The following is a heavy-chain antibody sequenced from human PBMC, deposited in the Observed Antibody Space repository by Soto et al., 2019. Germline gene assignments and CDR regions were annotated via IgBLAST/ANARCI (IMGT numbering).Heavy chain of an antibody. J-gene: IGHJ4*02. CDR2: IYYSGST. CDR3: ARGWGLVFDY. D-gene: IGHD2-21*02. V-gene: IGHV4-59*01. Sequence: PSETLSLTCTVSGGSISSYYWSWIRQPPGKGLEWIGYIYYSGSTNYNPSLKSRVTISVDTSKNQFSLKLSSVTAADTAVYYCARGWGLVFDYWGQGPLVTVSS. CDR1: GGSISSYY.